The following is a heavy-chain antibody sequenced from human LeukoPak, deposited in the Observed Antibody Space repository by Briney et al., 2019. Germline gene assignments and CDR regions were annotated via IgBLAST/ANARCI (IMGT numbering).Heavy chain of an antibody. CDR3: ARHPPVPSSSWYEGYYYMDV. D-gene: IGHD6-13*01. V-gene: IGHV4-39*01. J-gene: IGHJ6*03. Sequence: KPSETQSLTCTVSGGSISSSTYYWGWIRQPPGKGLEWIGSIYYSGSTYYNPSLKSRVTISVDTSKNQFSLKLSSVTAADTAVYYCARHPPVPSSSWYEGYYYMDVWGKGTTVTVSS. CDR2: IYYSGST. CDR1: GGSISSSTYY.